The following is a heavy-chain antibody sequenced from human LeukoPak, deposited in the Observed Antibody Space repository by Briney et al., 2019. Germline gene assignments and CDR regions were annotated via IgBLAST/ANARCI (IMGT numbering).Heavy chain of an antibody. V-gene: IGHV4-34*01. CDR2: INHSGST. CDR3: ARAFALYYYYMDV. D-gene: IGHD3-10*01. CDR1: GGSFSGYY. J-gene: IGHJ6*03. Sequence: SETLSLTCAVYGGSFSGYYWSWIRQPPGKGLEWIGEINHSGSTNYNPSRKSRVTISVDTSKNQFSLKLSSVTAADTAVYYCARAFALYYYYMDVWGKGTTVTVSS.